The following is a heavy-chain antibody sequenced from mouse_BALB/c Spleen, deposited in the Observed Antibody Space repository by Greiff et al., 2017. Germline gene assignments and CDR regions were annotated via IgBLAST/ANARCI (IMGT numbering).Heavy chain of an antibody. J-gene: IGHJ2*01. CDR1: GYTFTDYE. D-gene: IGHD2-4*01. CDR2: IDPETGGT. Sequence: QVQLQQSGAELVRPGASVTLSCKASGYTFTDYEMHWVKQTPVHGLEWIGAIDPETGGTAYNQKFKGKATLTADKSSSTAYMELRSLTSEDSAVYYCTREGLRPHFDYWGQGTTLTVSS. V-gene: IGHV1-15*01. CDR3: TREGLRPHFDY.